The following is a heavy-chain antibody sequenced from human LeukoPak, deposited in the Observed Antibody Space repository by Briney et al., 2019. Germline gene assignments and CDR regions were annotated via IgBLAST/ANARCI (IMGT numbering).Heavy chain of an antibody. CDR2: ISGSGGST. CDR3: AKAFSTPYYYGSGTFSSRGESQSDY. J-gene: IGHJ4*02. V-gene: IGHV3-23*01. Sequence: GGSLRLSCAASGFTFSSYAMSWVRQAPGKGLEWVSAISGSGGSTYYADSVKGRFTISRDNSKNTLYLQMNSLRAEDTAVYYCAKAFSTPYYYGSGTFSSRGESQSDYWGQGTLVTVSS. D-gene: IGHD3-10*01. CDR1: GFTFSSYA.